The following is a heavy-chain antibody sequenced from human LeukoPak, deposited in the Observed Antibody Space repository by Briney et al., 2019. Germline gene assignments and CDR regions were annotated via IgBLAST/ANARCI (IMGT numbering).Heavy chain of an antibody. J-gene: IGHJ4*01. V-gene: IGHV3-30*04. D-gene: IGHD3-9*01. CDR3: ARVPLYEILTGSLPEHY. CDR1: GFICRGYA. Sequence: LSCYGSGSGFICRGYARLWLGHAQGKGREGGIVISYGGSNEFYGDSVKGRFTISRDNSRNSLYLQMNSLRPEDTAVYYCARVPLYEILTGSLPEHYWGQGTMVSVSS. CDR2: ISYGGSNE.